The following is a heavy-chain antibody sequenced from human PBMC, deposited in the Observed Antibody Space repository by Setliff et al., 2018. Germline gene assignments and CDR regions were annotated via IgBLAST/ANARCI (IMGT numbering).Heavy chain of an antibody. V-gene: IGHV4-39*01. CDR1: GGSISTDHYY. J-gene: IGHJ4*02. Sequence: SETLSLTCTASGGSISTDHYYWGWIRQPPGKGLEWIGSIDYTGNTWHNPSLKSRVTISVDTSKNQFSLNLSSVTAADTAVYYCARGRYYESNSYYFPFDFWGRGMLVTVSS. D-gene: IGHD3-22*01. CDR2: IDYTGNT. CDR3: ARGRYYESNSYYFPFDF.